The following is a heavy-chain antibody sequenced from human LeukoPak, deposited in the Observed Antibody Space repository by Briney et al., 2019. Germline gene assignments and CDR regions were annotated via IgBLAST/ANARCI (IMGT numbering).Heavy chain of an antibody. CDR1: GFSFTTYA. CDR2: VSGSGGRT. CDR3: AKDLINRIEAVGPIDY. V-gene: IGHV3-23*01. Sequence: GGSLRLSCAASGFSFTTYAMSWVRQAPGKGLEWVSTVSGSGGRTFYADSVKGRFTISKDNTKKILYLQMSGLRAEDTAVYYCAKDLINRIEAVGPIDYWGQGTLVTVSS. D-gene: IGHD6-13*01. J-gene: IGHJ4*02.